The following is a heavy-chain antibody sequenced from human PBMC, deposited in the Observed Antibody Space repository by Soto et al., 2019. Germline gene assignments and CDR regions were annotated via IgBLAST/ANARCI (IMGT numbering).Heavy chain of an antibody. J-gene: IGHJ4*02. Sequence: SETLSLTCTVSGGSISSGGYYWSWIRQHPGKGLEWIGYIYYSGSTYYNPSLKSRVTISVDTSKNQFSLKLSSVTAADTAVYYCRSYYYDSSGYYYEDYWGQGTLVTVSS. V-gene: IGHV4-31*03. D-gene: IGHD3-22*01. CDR3: RSYYYDSSGYYYEDY. CDR1: GGSISSGGYY. CDR2: IYYSGST.